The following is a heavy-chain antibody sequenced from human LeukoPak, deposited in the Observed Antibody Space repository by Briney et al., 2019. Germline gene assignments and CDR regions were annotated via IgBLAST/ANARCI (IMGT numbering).Heavy chain of an antibody. CDR1: GGSISSGDYY. CDR3: ARGGYYDSSGYYYFDY. J-gene: IGHJ4*02. CDR2: IYYSGTT. D-gene: IGHD3-22*01. Sequence: SETLSLTCTVSGGSISSGDYYWSWIRQPPGKGLEWIGYIYYSGTTNYSPSLKSRVTISVDTSKNQFSLKLSSVTAADTAVYYCARGGYYDSSGYYYFDYWGQGTLVTVSS. V-gene: IGHV4-61*08.